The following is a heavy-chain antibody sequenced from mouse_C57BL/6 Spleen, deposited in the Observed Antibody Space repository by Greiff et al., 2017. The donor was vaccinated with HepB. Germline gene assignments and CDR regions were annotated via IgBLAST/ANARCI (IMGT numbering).Heavy chain of an antibody. CDR3: ARGGSRYAMDY. J-gene: IGHJ4*01. CDR2: INPYNGDT. CDR1: GYSFTGYF. Sequence: VQLKQSGPELVKPGDSVKISCKASGYSFTGYFMNWVMQSHGKSLEWIGRINPYNGDTFYNQKFKGKATLTVDKSSSTAHMELRSLTSEDSAVYYCARGGSRYAMDYWGQGTSVTVSS. V-gene: IGHV1-20*01.